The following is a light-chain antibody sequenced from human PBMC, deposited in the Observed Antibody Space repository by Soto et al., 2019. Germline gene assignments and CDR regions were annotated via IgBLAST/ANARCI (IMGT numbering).Light chain of an antibody. CDR2: GAS. V-gene: IGKV3-20*01. CDR1: QSVSSSY. CDR3: QQYGSSPMYP. J-gene: IGKJ2*01. Sequence: EIVLTQSPGTLSLSPGERATLSCRASQSVSSSYLAWYQQKPGQAPRLLIYGASSRATGIPDRFSGSGSGTDFTLTISRLEPEDFVVYYCQQYGSSPMYPFGQGTKLEIK.